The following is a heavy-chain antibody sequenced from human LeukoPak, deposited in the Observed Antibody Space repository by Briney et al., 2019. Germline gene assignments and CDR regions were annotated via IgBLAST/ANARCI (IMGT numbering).Heavy chain of an antibody. CDR2: ILYDGSNE. CDR3: ARSQMEWLSYFDY. D-gene: IGHD3-3*01. V-gene: IGHV3-30*04. CDR1: GFIFDAYA. Sequence: GRSLRLSCAASGFIFDAYAMHWVRQAPGKGLEWVAVILYDGSNEYYADSVKGRFTISRDNFKNTLYLQMSSLRAEDTAVYYCARSQMEWLSYFDYWGQGTLVTVSS. J-gene: IGHJ4*02.